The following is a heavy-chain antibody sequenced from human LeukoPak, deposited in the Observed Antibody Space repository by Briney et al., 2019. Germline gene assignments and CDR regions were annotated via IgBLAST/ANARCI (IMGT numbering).Heavy chain of an antibody. CDR2: ISSSSSTI. Sequence: PGGSLRLSCAASGFTFSSHSMNWVRQAPVKGLEWVSYISSSSSTIYYADSVKGRFTISRDNAKNSLYLQMNSLSAEDTAVYYCARGAYYYEDWGQGTLVTVSS. D-gene: IGHD3-22*01. CDR1: GFTFSSHS. V-gene: IGHV3-48*01. CDR3: ARGAYYYED. J-gene: IGHJ4*02.